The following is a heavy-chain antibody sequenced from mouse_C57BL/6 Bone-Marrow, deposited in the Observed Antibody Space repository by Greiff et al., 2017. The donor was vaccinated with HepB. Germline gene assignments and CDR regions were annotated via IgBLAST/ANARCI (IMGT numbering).Heavy chain of an antibody. CDR2: IYPGSGNT. V-gene: IGHV1-76*01. CDR3: ARGGSPFAY. CDR1: GYTFTDYY. Sequence: QVQLQQSGAELVRPGASVKLSCKASGYTFTDYYINWVKQRPGQGLEWIARIYPGSGNTYYNEKFKGKATLTAEKSSSTAYMQLSSLTSEDSAVYFCARGGSPFAYWGQWTLVTVSA. J-gene: IGHJ3*01.